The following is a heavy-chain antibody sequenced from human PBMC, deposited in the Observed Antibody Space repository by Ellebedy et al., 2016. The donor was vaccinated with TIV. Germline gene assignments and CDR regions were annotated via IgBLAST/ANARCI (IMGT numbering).Heavy chain of an antibody. CDR1: GGSFSGYY. D-gene: IGHD4-17*01. CDR2: IYYSGST. CDR3: ARHPTVTTPGDY. J-gene: IGHJ4*02. V-gene: IGHV4-34*01. Sequence: SETLSLXXAVYGGSFSGYYWSWIRQPPGKGLEWIGSIYYSGSTYYNPSLKSRVTISVDTSKNQFSLKLSSVTAADTAVYYCARHPTVTTPGDYWGQGTLVTVSS.